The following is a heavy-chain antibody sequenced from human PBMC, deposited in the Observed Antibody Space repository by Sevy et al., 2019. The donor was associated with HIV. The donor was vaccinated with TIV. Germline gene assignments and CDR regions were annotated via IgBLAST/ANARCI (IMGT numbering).Heavy chain of an antibody. CDR1: GFTFSSYS. V-gene: IGHV3-21*01. CDR3: ARVPRPKYYDSSGYYYQH. CDR2: ISSSSSYI. Sequence: GGSLRLSCAASGFTFSSYSMNWVRQAPGKGLEWVSSISSSSSYIYYADSVKGRFTISRDNAKNSLYLQMNGLRAEDTAVYYCARVPRPKYYDSSGYYYQHWGQGTLVTVSS. D-gene: IGHD3-22*01. J-gene: IGHJ1*01.